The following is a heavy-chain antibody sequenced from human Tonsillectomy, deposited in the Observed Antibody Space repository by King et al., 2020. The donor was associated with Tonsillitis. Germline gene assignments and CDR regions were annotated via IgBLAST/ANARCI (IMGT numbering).Heavy chain of an antibody. V-gene: IGHV1-69*01. J-gene: IGHJ4*02. CDR3: TYSPPGQRWLQTGAFDY. CDR2: IIPIFGTA. CDR1: GGTFSSYA. Sequence: VQLVESGAEVKKPGSSVKVSCKASGGTFSSYAISWVRQAPGQGLEWMGGIIPIFGTANYAQKFQGRVTITADESTSTAYMELSSLRSEDTAVYYCTYSPPGQRWLQTGAFDYWGQGALVTVSS. D-gene: IGHD5-24*01.